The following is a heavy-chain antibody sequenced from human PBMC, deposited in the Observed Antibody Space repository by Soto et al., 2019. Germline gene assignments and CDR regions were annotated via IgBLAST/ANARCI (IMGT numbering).Heavy chain of an antibody. V-gene: IGHV4-39*01. CDR3: ARHFYGDYVSYFDY. CDR2: IYYSGST. Sequence: SETLSLTCTVSGGSISSSSYYWGWIRQPPGKGLEWIGSIYYSGSTYYNPSLKSRVTISVDTSKNQFSLKLSSVTAADTAVYYCARHFYGDYVSYFDYWGRGTLVTVSS. D-gene: IGHD4-17*01. CDR1: GGSISSSSYY. J-gene: IGHJ4*02.